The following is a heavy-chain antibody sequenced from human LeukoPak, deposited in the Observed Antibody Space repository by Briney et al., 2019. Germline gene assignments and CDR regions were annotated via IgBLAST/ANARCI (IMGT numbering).Heavy chain of an antibody. CDR1: GFTFSSYW. Sequence: PGGSLRLSCAASGFTFSSYWMSWVRQAPGKGLEWVANIKQDGSEKYYVDSVKGRFTISRDNAKNSLYLQMNGLRAEDTAVYYCARDRWLHYFDYWGQGTLVTVSS. CDR2: IKQDGSEK. D-gene: IGHD5-24*01. V-gene: IGHV3-7*01. CDR3: ARDRWLHYFDY. J-gene: IGHJ4*02.